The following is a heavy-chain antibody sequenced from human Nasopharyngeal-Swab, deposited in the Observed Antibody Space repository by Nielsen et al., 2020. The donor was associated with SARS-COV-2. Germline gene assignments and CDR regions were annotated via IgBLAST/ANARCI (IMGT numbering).Heavy chain of an antibody. V-gene: IGHV3-23*01. D-gene: IGHD3-16*01. CDR2: ISFGGVST. J-gene: IGHJ4*02. CDR3: AKVGGGVGY. CDR1: GFTFRSHA. Sequence: GGSLRLSFAASGFTFRSHAMSGVRQAPGKGLEWVSGISFGGVSTYYADSVKGRFPISRDNSKNTLFLQMNSLRAEDTALYYCAKVGGGVGYWGQGTLVTVSS.